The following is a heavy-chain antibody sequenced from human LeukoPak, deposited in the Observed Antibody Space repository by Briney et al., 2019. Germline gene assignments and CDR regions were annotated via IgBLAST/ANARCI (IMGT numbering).Heavy chain of an antibody. Sequence: KPSETLSLTCTVSGGSISSYYWSWIRQPPGKGLEWIGYIYYSGSTNYNPSLKSRVTISVDTSKNQFSLKLSSVTAADTAVYYCARGGSDILTGYVGYYYGMDVWGQGTTVTVSS. V-gene: IGHV4-59*01. CDR2: IYYSGST. D-gene: IGHD3-9*01. CDR1: GGSISSYY. J-gene: IGHJ6*02. CDR3: ARGGSDILTGYVGYYYGMDV.